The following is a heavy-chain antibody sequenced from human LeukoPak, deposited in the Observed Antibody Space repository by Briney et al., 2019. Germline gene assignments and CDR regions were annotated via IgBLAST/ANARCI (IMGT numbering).Heavy chain of an antibody. J-gene: IGHJ4*02. V-gene: IGHV3-43*01. CDR1: GFTFAEYT. CDR3: VKDLVAASENVRGWYPMDY. D-gene: IGHD6-19*01. CDR2: ISWNGARI. Sequence: PGGSLRLSRAASGFTFAEYTMHWVRQAPGKGLEWVSLISWNGARIHYGDSVKGRFTISRDNSKNSLYLQMNSLRTEDTALDYCVKDLVAASENVRGWYPMDYWGQGTLVTVSS.